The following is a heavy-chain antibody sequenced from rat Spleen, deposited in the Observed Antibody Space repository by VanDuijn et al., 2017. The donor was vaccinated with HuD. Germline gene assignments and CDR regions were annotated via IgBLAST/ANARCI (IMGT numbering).Heavy chain of an antibody. CDR2: ISSSSSYI. J-gene: IGHJ1*01. Sequence: EVQLVESGGALVQPGRSLTLSCLVSGFTFSNYGMNWIRQAPGKGLEWVASISSSSSYIYYADTVKGRFTISRENAKTTLYLQMNSLRSEDTATYYCARHGLGYWYFDFWGPGTMVTVSS. V-gene: IGHV5-34*01. CDR3: ARHGLGYWYFDF. D-gene: IGHD5-1*01. CDR1: GFTFSNYG.